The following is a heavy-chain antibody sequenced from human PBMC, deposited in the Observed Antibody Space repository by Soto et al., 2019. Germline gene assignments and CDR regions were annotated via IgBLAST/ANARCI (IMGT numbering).Heavy chain of an antibody. CDR2: IYYSGST. V-gene: IGHV4-59*01. CDR3: ASGGRARYYYDSSGYYWTFDY. Sequence: SETLSLTCTVSGGSISSYYWSWIRQPPGKGLEWIGYIYYSGSTNYNPSLKSRVTISVDTSKNQFSLKPSSVTAADTAVYYCASGGRARYYYDSSGYYWTFDYWGQGTLVNVSS. D-gene: IGHD3-22*01. J-gene: IGHJ4*02. CDR1: GGSISSYY.